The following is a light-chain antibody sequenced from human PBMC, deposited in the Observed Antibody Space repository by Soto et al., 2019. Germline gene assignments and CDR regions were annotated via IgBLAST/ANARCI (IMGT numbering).Light chain of an antibody. V-gene: IGKV3-15*01. CDR3: QQYNNWLT. J-gene: IGKJ4*01. CDR1: QSVSSN. CDR2: GAS. Sequence: EIVMTQSPATLSVSPGERATLSCRASQSVSSNLAWYQQKPGQAPRLLIYGASTRATGIPARCSGSGSGTEFTLTISSLQSEDFAVYYCQQYNNWLTFGGGTKVDIK.